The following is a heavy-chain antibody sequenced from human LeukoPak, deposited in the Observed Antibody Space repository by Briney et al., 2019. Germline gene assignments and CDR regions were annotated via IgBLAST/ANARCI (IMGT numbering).Heavy chain of an antibody. CDR2: INHSGDT. V-gene: IGHV4-31*03. CDR3: ARGGCSGGSCYPDY. Sequence: SETLSLTCTVSGDSISSGAYYWTWIRQLPGKALEWIGYINHSGDTYYNPSLKSRVTISVDTSKNQFSLKLSSVTAADTAVYYCARGGCSGGSCYPDYWGQGTLVTVSS. D-gene: IGHD2-15*01. CDR1: GDSISSGAYY. J-gene: IGHJ4*02.